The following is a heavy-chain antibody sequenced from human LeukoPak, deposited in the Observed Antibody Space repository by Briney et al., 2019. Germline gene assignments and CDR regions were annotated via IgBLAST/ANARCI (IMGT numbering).Heavy chain of an antibody. V-gene: IGHV3-74*01. CDR2: INTDGTST. CDR3: ASHYASGSSSGY. CDR1: GVAFSNYW. D-gene: IGHD3-10*01. Sequence: GGSLRLSCAASGVAFSNYWMHWVRQAPGKGLVWVSRINTDGTSTSYADSVQGRFTISRDNAKNTLFLQMNTLRAEDTAVYYCASHYASGSSSGYWGQGTLVTVSS. J-gene: IGHJ4*02.